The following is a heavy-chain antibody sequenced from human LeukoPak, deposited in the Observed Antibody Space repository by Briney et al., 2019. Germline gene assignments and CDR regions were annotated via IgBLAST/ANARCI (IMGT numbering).Heavy chain of an antibody. V-gene: IGHV3-23*01. CDR3: AKARSSWYFDL. CDR1: GFSFSSYA. Sequence: GGSLRLSCAASGFSFSSYAMSWVRQAPGKGLEWVSAISGSGGSTYYADSAKGRFTISRDNSKNTLYLQMNSLRAEDTAVYYCAKARSSWYFDLWGRGTLVTVSS. CDR2: ISGSGGST. J-gene: IGHJ2*01.